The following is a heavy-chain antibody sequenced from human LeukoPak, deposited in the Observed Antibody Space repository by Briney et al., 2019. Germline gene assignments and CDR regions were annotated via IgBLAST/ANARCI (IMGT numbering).Heavy chain of an antibody. CDR2: ISGSSTTI. Sequence: GGSLRLSCAASGFSLSNSNMNWVRQAPGKGLEWVSFISGSSTTIYYADSVKGRFTISRDNAKNSLYLQMNNLRDEDTAVYYCAKAQYSSGWDPIDYWGQGTLVTVSS. V-gene: IGHV3-48*02. J-gene: IGHJ4*02. CDR1: GFSLSNSN. D-gene: IGHD6-19*01. CDR3: AKAQYSSGWDPIDY.